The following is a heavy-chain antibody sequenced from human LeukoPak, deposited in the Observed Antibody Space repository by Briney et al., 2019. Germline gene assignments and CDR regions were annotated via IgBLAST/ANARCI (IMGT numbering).Heavy chain of an antibody. Sequence: ASVNVSCKASGYTFTSYGISWVRQAPGQGLEGMGWISAYNGNTNYAQKPQGRVTMTTDTSTSTAYMELRSRRSDDTAVYYCARGYSIAARRAFDYWGQGTLVTVSS. CDR1: GYTFTSYG. CDR3: ARGYSIAARRAFDY. CDR2: ISAYNGNT. J-gene: IGHJ4*02. D-gene: IGHD6-6*01. V-gene: IGHV1-18*01.